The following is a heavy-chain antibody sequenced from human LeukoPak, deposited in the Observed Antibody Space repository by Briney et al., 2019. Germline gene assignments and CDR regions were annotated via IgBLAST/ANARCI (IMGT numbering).Heavy chain of an antibody. J-gene: IGHJ3*02. Sequence: PSETLSLTCAVYGGSFSGYYWSWIRQPPGKGLEWIGGIYYSGSTYYNPSLKSRVTISVDTSKNQFSLKLSSVTAADTAVYYCVCGGGTVTNAFDIWGQGTMVTVSS. CDR2: IYYSGST. V-gene: IGHV4-34*01. D-gene: IGHD4-11*01. CDR3: VCGGGTVTNAFDI. CDR1: GGSFSGYY.